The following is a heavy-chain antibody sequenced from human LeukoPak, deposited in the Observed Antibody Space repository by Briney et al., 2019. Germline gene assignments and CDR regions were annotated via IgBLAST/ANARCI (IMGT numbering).Heavy chain of an antibody. CDR3: ARASYDSSGYYSFYYYYYMDV. CDR2: IYYSGST. CDR1: GGSISSGGHF. J-gene: IGHJ6*03. Sequence: ASQTLSLTCTVSGGSISSGGHFWSWIRQHPGKGLEWIGYIYYSGSTYYNPSLKSRATISVDTSKNQFSLKLSSVTAADTAVYYCARASYDSSGYYSFYYYYYMDVWGKGTTVTVSS. V-gene: IGHV4-31*03. D-gene: IGHD3-22*01.